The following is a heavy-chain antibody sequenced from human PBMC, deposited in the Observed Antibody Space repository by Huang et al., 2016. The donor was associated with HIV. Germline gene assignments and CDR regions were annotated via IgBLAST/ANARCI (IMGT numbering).Heavy chain of an antibody. CDR2: VGENDQKV. CDR1: GFDFSTHI. V-gene: IGHV3-48*01. J-gene: IGHJ6*03. CDR3: VRDTKYRSGFYNYYYMDV. Sequence: HLVESGGGSVRPGESLKLSCVATGFDFSTHIFNGVRQARGRGLEWISQVGENDQKVSYANSGRGRFTISRDNARQSIYLQMRNLRPSDTAKYYCVRDTKYRSGFYNYYYMDVWGKGTAVTVSS. D-gene: IGHD6-25*01.